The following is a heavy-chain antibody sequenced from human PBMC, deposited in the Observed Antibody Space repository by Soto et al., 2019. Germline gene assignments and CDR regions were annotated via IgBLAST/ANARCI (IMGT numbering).Heavy chain of an antibody. CDR3: ARVAAYYYGSMGFDP. Sequence: SETLSLTCAVYGGSFSGYYWSWIRQPPGKGLEWIGEINHSGSTNYNPSLKSRVTISVDTSKNQFSLKLSSVTAADTAVYYCARVAAYYYGSMGFDPWGQGTLVT. D-gene: IGHD3-10*01. CDR2: INHSGST. V-gene: IGHV4-34*01. CDR1: GGSFSGYY. J-gene: IGHJ5*02.